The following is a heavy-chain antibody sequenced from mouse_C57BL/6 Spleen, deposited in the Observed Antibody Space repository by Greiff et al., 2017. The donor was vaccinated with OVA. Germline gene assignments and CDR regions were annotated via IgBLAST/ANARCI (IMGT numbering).Heavy chain of an antibody. CDR3: TTRFITSFDY. CDR2: IDPENGDT. D-gene: IGHD1-1*01. Sequence: VQLKQSGAELVRPGASVKVSCTASGFNIKDDYMHWVKQRPEQGLEWIGWIDPENGDTEYASKFQGKATITADTSSNTAYLQLSSLTSEDTAVYYCTTRFITSFDYWGQGTTLTVSS. J-gene: IGHJ2*01. CDR1: GFNIKDDY. V-gene: IGHV14-4*01.